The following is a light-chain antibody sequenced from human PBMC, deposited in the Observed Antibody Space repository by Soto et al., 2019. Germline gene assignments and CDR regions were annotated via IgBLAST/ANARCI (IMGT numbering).Light chain of an antibody. CDR2: NAY. CDR3: QQYDGSPRT. CDR1: QSLNSNS. J-gene: IGKJ1*01. V-gene: IGKV3-20*01. Sequence: EIVLTQSPGTLSVSPGERATLSCRASQSLNSNSLAWYQQKPGQAPRLLIYNAYNRASGIPDRFSGSGSGTDFTLTISRLEPEDFVVYHCQQYDGSPRTLGKWTKVEVK.